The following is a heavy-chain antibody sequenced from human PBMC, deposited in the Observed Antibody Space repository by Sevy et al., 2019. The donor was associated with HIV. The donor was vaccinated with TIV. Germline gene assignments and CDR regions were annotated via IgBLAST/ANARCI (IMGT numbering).Heavy chain of an antibody. D-gene: IGHD4-17*01. V-gene: IGHV4-31*03. Sequence: SETLSLTCTVSGGSISSGGYYWSWIRQHPGKGLEWIGYIYYSGSTYYNPSLKSRVTISVDTSRNQFSLKLSSLTAADTAVYYCARDPTVTTLDYYYGMDVWGQGTTVTVSS. CDR3: ARDPTVTTLDYYYGMDV. CDR1: GGSISSGGYY. CDR2: IYYSGST. J-gene: IGHJ6*02.